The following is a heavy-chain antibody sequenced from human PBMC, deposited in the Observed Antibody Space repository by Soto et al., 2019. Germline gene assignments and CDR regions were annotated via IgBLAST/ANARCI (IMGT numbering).Heavy chain of an antibody. Sequence: SETLSLTCAVYRGSFSGYYWTWIRQPPGTGLEWIGEIKHSDSTTFPPSLKSRVTITVDTSKNQFPLKLTSVTAADTAVYYCASDKITGGFDFWGKGTLVTVSS. J-gene: IGHJ4*02. V-gene: IGHV4-34*01. CDR2: IKHSDST. CDR3: ASDKITGGFDF. D-gene: IGHD2-8*02. CDR1: RGSFSGYY.